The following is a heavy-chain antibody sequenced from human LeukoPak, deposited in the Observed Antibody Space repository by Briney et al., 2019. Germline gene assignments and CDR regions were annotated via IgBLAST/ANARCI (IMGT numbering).Heavy chain of an antibody. CDR3: ARAEVTYSSGYLRGGWFDP. CDR2: IYYSGST. D-gene: IGHD3-22*01. V-gene: IGHV4-31*03. Sequence: SDTLSLTCTVSGGSMRSGCFLWTGIRPHPGEGREGMGYIYYSGSTYYNSSLKSRVTISVDTSKNQFSLKLSSVTAADTAVYYCARAEVTYSSGYLRGGWFDPWGQGTLVTVSS. CDR1: GGSMRSGCFL. J-gene: IGHJ5*02.